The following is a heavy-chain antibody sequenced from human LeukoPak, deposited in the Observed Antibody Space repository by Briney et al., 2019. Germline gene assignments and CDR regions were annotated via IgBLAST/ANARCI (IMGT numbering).Heavy chain of an antibody. V-gene: IGHV4-38-2*02. Sequence: SETLSLTCTVSGYFISSGYYWGWIRQPPGKGLEWIGRIYHSGSTYYNPSLKSRVSISVDTSKNQFSLKLSSVTAADTAVYYCARVSNPYYFDQWGQGTLVTVSS. CDR3: ARVSNPYYFDQ. CDR2: IYHSGST. J-gene: IGHJ4*02. CDR1: GYFISSGYY. D-gene: IGHD4-11*01.